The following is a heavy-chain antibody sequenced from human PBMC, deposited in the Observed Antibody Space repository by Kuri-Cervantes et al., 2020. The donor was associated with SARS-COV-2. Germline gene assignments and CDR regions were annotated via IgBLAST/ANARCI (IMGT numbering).Heavy chain of an antibody. D-gene: IGHD6-19*01. Sequence: GGSLRLSCAASGFTFSSYGMHWVRQAPGKGLEWVAVIWYDGSNKYYADSVKGRFTISRDNSKNTLYLQMNSLRAEDTAVYYCARAQQWLEPNFDYWGQGTQVTVSS. CDR2: IWYDGSNK. V-gene: IGHV3-33*01. CDR1: GFTFSSYG. CDR3: ARAQQWLEPNFDY. J-gene: IGHJ4*02.